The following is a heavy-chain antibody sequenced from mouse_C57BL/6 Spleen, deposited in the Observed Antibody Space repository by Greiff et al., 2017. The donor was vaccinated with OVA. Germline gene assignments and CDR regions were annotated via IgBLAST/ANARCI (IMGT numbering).Heavy chain of an antibody. Sequence: VKLQESGAELVRPGTSVKVSCKASGYAFTNYLIEWVKQRPGQGLEWIGVINPGSGGTNYNEKFKGKATLTADKSSSTAYMQLSSLTSEDSAVYFCARSGGYAMDYWGQGTSVTVSS. J-gene: IGHJ4*01. CDR1: GYAFTNYL. CDR3: ARSGGYAMDY. CDR2: INPGSGGT. D-gene: IGHD3-2*02. V-gene: IGHV1-54*01.